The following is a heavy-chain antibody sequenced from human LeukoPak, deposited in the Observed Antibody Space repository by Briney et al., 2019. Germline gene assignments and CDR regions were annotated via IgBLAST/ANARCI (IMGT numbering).Heavy chain of an antibody. Sequence: SETLSLTCTVSGGSISSSSYYWGWIRQPPGKGLEWIGSIYYSGSTYYNPSLKSRVTISVDTSKNQFSLKLSSVTAADTAVYYCARDRHDSYYMDVWGKGTTVTVSS. CDR1: GGSISSSSYY. V-gene: IGHV4-39*07. J-gene: IGHJ6*03. CDR3: ARDRHDSYYMDV. CDR2: IYYSGST.